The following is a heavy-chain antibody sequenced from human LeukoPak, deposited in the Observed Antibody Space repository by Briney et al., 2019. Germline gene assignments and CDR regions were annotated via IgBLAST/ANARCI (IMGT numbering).Heavy chain of an antibody. Sequence: SATLSLTCAVYGGSFSGYYWSWIRQPPGKGLEWIGEINHSGSTNYNPSLKSRVTISVDTSKNQFSLKLSSVTAADTAVYYCGRGIAVDWGQGTLVTVSS. D-gene: IGHD6-19*01. CDR3: GRGIAVD. CDR1: GGSFSGYY. CDR2: INHSGST. V-gene: IGHV4-34*01. J-gene: IGHJ4*02.